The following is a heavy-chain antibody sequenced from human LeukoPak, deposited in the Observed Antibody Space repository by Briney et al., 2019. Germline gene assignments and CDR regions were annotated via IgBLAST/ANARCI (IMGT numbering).Heavy chain of an antibody. CDR1: GYTFTSYG. V-gene: IGHV1-8*03. Sequence: ASVKVSCKASGYTFTSYGISWVRQAPGQGLEWMGWISAYNGNTNYAQKFQGRVTITRNTSISTAYMELSSLRSEDTAVYYCARGGYSSGWYAYYYYYMDVWGKGTTVTVSS. J-gene: IGHJ6*03. CDR2: ISAYNGNT. D-gene: IGHD6-19*01. CDR3: ARGGYSSGWYAYYYYYMDV.